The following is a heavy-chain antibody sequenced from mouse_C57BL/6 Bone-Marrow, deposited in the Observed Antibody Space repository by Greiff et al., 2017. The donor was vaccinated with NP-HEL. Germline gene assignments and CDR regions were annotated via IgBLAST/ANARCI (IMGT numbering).Heavy chain of an antibody. Sequence: EVMLVESGEGLVKPGGSLKLSCAASGFTFSSYAMSWVRQTPEKRLEWVAYISSGGDYIYYADTVKGRFTISRDNARNPLYLQMSSLKSEDTAMYYCTRESLLRPPGFDVWGTGTTVTVSS. CDR3: TRESLLRPPGFDV. CDR1: GFTFSSYA. J-gene: IGHJ1*03. CDR2: ISSGGDYI. D-gene: IGHD1-2*01. V-gene: IGHV5-9-1*02.